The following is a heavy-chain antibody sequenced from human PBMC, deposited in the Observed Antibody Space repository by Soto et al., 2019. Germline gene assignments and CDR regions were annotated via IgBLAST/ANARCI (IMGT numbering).Heavy chain of an antibody. CDR2: SRSKPNSYTT. V-gene: IGHV3-72*01. CDR3: ARAIYSGTYYADY. D-gene: IGHD1-26*01. J-gene: IGHJ4*02. Sequence: EVQLVESGGGLVQPGGSLRLSCAASGFSLSDHYVDWVRQAPGKGLEWVGRSRSKPNSYTTEYAASVKGRFIILRDDSRNSLYLQINSLKIEDTAVYYCARAIYSGTYYADYWGQGTLVTVSS. CDR1: GFSLSDHY.